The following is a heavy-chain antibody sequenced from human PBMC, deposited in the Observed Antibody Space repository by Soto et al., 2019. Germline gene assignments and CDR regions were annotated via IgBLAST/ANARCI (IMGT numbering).Heavy chain of an antibody. V-gene: IGHV1-18*01. CDR2: ISCYNGDT. Sequence: GASVKVSCKASGYTFTDNGITWVRQAPGQGLEWMGWISCYNGDTKYAQKLQGRVTMTTDTSTSTAFMELRDLRAYDTAVYFCARASTSGNYWHFYWGQGTLVTVSS. CDR3: ARASTSGNYWHFY. D-gene: IGHD3-10*01. CDR1: GYTFTDNG. J-gene: IGHJ4*02.